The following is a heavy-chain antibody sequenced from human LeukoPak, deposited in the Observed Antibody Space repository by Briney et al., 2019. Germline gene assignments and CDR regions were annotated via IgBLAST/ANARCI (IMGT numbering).Heavy chain of an antibody. Sequence: GGSLRLSCSASGFTFSSYAMHWVRQAPGKGLEYVSAISSNGGSTYYADSVKGRFTISRDNSKNTLYLQMSSLRAEDTAVYYCVKDERDHDFWSSYFHYYYYYGMDVWGQGTTVTVSS. J-gene: IGHJ6*02. CDR2: ISSNGGST. CDR1: GFTFSSYA. V-gene: IGHV3-64D*09. D-gene: IGHD3-3*01. CDR3: VKDERDHDFWSSYFHYYYYYGMDV.